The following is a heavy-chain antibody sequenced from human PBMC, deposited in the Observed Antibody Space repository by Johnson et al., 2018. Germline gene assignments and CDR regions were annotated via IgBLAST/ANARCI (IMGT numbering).Heavy chain of an antibody. V-gene: IGHV1-3*01. J-gene: IGHJ5*02. D-gene: IGHD1-14*01. CDR1: GYTFTSYA. CDR2: INAGNGNT. CDR3: ARESRRGNWFDP. Sequence: QVQLVQSGAEVKKPGASXKVSCKASGYTFTSYAMHWVRQAPGQRLEWMGWINAGNGNTQYSQKFQGRVTITRETSASTADMELSSLRSEDTAVYSGARESRRGNWFDPWGQGTLVTVSS.